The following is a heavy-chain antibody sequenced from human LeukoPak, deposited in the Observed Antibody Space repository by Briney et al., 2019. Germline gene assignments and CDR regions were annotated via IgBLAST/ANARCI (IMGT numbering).Heavy chain of an antibody. J-gene: IGHJ4*02. D-gene: IGHD5-18*01. Sequence: GGSLRLSCAASGFTFSSYAMNWVRQAPGKGLEWVSAISGSGGSTYYADSVKGRITISRDKSKNTLSLQMNSLRAEDTAVYYCAKSEGYSYGPFDYWGQGTLVTASS. CDR2: ISGSGGST. CDR1: GFTFSSYA. CDR3: AKSEGYSYGPFDY. V-gene: IGHV3-23*01.